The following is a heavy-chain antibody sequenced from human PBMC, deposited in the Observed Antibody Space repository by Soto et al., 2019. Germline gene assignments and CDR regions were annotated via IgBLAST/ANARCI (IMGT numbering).Heavy chain of an antibody. D-gene: IGHD6-6*01. J-gene: IGHJ4*02. CDR1: GFTFSSYG. Sequence: QVQLVESGGGVVQPGRSLRLSCAASGFTFSSYGMHWVRQAPGKGLEWVAIIWYDGSNKYYADSVKGRFIISRDNSKNTLYLQMNSLRDEDTAVYYCARARDSYSSSFHFDYWGQGTLVTVSS. CDR2: IWYDGSNK. V-gene: IGHV3-33*01. CDR3: ARARDSYSSSFHFDY.